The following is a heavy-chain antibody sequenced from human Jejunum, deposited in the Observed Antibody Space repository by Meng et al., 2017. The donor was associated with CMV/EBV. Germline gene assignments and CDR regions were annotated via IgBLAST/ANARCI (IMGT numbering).Heavy chain of an antibody. CDR1: GYPFTDHK. Sequence: QVDLLKAGEGGTKPGAPRKFSCKTSGYPFTDHKCGWVRQAPGQGLEWVGWISLGNGQTVYGHKVQGRVTVTTDTSTSTAYMELRSLRSDDTAMYYCARDVWGFDYWGQGTLVTVSS. J-gene: IGHJ4*02. D-gene: IGHD7-27*01. CDR3: ARDVWGFDY. V-gene: IGHV1-18*04. CDR2: ISLGNGQT.